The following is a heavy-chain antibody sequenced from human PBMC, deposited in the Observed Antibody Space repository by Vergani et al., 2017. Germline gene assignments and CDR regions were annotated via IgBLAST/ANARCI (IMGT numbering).Heavy chain of an antibody. CDR2: INHSGST. CDR3: ARGLSVPSQSDGSCDGMDV. Sequence: QVQLQQWGAGLLKPSETLSLTCAVYGGSFSGYYWSWIRQPPGKGLEWIGEINHSGSTNYNPSLKSRVTISVDTSKNQFSLKLSSVTAADTAVYYCARGLSVPSQSDGSCDGMDVWGQGTTVTVSS. D-gene: IGHD2-15*01. CDR1: GGSFSGYY. V-gene: IGHV4-34*01. J-gene: IGHJ6*02.